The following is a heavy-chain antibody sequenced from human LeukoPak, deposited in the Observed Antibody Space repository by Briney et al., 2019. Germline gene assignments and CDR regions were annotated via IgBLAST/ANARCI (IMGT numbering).Heavy chain of an antibody. CDR1: GGTFSSYA. Sequence: SVKVSCKASGGTFSSYAISWVRQAPGQGLEWMGGIIPIFGTANYAQKFQGRVTITTDESTSTAYMELSSLRSEDTAVYYCARICSGGSCYNDYWGQGTLVTVSS. J-gene: IGHJ4*02. CDR2: IIPIFGTA. CDR3: ARICSGGSCYNDY. D-gene: IGHD2-15*01. V-gene: IGHV1-69*05.